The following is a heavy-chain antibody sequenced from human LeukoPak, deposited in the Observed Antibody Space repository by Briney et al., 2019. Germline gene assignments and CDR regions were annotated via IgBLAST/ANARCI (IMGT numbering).Heavy chain of an antibody. CDR3: ARGGVMIRGVSLDY. J-gene: IGHJ4*02. CDR2: IYYSGST. Sequence: SETLSLTCTVSGGSISSYYWSWIRQPPGKGLEWIGYIYYSGSTHYNPSLKSRVTISVDTSKNQFSLKLSSVTAADTAVYYCARGGVMIRGVSLDYWGQGTLVTVSS. V-gene: IGHV4-59*01. CDR1: GGSISSYY. D-gene: IGHD3-10*01.